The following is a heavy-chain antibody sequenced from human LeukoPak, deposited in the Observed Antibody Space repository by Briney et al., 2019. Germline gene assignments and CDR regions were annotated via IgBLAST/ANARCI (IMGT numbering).Heavy chain of an antibody. CDR1: GFTFSDYY. J-gene: IGHJ6*03. D-gene: IGHD5-18*01. V-gene: IGHV3-11*04. CDR3: TRAGYSYGPNYYYYSMDV. Sequence: GGSLRLSCAASGFTFSDYYMSWIRQAPGKGLEWVSYISSSAATIYYADSVKGRFTISRDNAKNSLYLQMNSLRAEDTAVYYCTRAGYSYGPNYYYYSMDVWGKGTTVTVSS. CDR2: ISSSAATI.